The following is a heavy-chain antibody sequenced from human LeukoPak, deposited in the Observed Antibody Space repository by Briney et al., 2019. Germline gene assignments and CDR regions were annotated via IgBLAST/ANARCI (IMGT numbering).Heavy chain of an antibody. Sequence: ASVKVSCKASGYTFTSYDINWVRQATGQGLEWMGWMNPNSGNTGYAQKFQGRVTITRNTSISTAYMELSSLRSEDTAVYYCARDLDGSGSSDPGPLNDYWGQGTLVTVSS. CDR3: ARDLDGSGSSDPGPLNDY. CDR2: MNPNSGNT. CDR1: GYTFTSYD. D-gene: IGHD3-10*01. V-gene: IGHV1-8*03. J-gene: IGHJ4*02.